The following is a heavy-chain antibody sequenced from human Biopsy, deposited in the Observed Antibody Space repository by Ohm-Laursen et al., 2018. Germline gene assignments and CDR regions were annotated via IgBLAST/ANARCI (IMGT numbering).Heavy chain of an antibody. D-gene: IGHD3-3*01. Sequence: SDTLSLTCSFSGGSIISYYWTWIRQPPGKGLEWIGHVYNGGITNYNPSLKSRVTISKDTSKNQFSLQVHSVTASDTAVYYCARTPRDSFWSGSYKRGLWFDPWGQGTLVIVSS. CDR3: ARTPRDSFWSGSYKRGLWFDP. CDR1: GGSIISYY. J-gene: IGHJ5*02. CDR2: VYNGGIT. V-gene: IGHV4-59*07.